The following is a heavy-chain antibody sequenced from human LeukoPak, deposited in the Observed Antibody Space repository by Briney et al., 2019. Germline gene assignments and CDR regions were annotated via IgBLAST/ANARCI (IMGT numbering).Heavy chain of an antibody. J-gene: IGHJ4*02. V-gene: IGHV1-24*01. D-gene: IGHD6-6*01. Sequence: ASVKVSCKVSGYTLTELSMHWVRQAPGKGLEWMGGFDPEDGETTYAQKFQGRVTMTRDTSISTAYMELSRLRSDDTAVYYCARVGVAARPYIFDYWGQGTLVTVSS. CDR2: FDPEDGET. CDR3: ARVGVAARPYIFDY. CDR1: GYTLTELS.